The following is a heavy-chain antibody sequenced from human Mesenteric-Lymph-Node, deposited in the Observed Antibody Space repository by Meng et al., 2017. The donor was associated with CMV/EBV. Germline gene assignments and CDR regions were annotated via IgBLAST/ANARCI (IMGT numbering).Heavy chain of an antibody. CDR2: INPNSGNT. CDR1: EGVFSRYV. Sequence: ASVKVSCKASEGVFSRYVLSWVRQATGQGLEWMGWINPNSGNTGYAQKFQGRVTMTRNTSISTAYMELSSLRSEDTAVYYCLRFLAHGGVFDPWGQGTLVTVSS. J-gene: IGHJ5*02. CDR3: LRFLAHGGVFDP. D-gene: IGHD3-3*01. V-gene: IGHV1-8*01.